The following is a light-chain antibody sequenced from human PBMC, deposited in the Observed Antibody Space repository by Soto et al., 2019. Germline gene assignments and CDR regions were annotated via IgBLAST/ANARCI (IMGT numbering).Light chain of an antibody. CDR2: DGS. Sequence: DIQMTQSPSTLSASVGDRVTITCRASQSINNWLAWYQQKPGKAPKFLIYDGSNLQRGVPSRFSGSGSGSEFTLTISSLQPVYCATYYRQHQHCYSLTCGQETKVDIK. V-gene: IGKV1-5*01. CDR3: QHQHCYSLT. J-gene: IGKJ1*01. CDR1: QSINNW.